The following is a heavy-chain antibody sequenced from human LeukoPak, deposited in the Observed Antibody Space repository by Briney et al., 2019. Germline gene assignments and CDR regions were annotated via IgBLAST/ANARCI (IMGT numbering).Heavy chain of an antibody. Sequence: SETLSLTCTVSGGSIGTSYWSWIRQPPGKGLEWIGYIYYNGRTNSNSSLKSRVTTSVDTSKNQFSLKLSFVTAADTAVYYCARGAGYYDILTGYIRGYFFDYWGQGILVTVSS. V-gene: IGHV4-59*01. D-gene: IGHD3-9*01. CDR2: IYYNGRT. J-gene: IGHJ4*02. CDR3: ARGAGYYDILTGYIRGYFFDY. CDR1: GGSIGTSY.